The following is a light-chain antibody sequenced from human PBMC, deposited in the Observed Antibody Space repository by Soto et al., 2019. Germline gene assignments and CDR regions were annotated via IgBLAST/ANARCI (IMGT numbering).Light chain of an antibody. J-gene: IGLJ2*01. Sequence: QAVVTQPPSVSGAPGQRVTISCTGSSSNIGAGYDVHWYQQVPGTAPKLLIYANTNRPSGVPDRFSGSKSGTSASLAITGLQAEDEADYYCQSYDSSLSGSRVFGGGTQLTVL. V-gene: IGLV1-40*01. CDR1: SSNIGAGYD. CDR3: QSYDSSLSGSRV. CDR2: ANT.